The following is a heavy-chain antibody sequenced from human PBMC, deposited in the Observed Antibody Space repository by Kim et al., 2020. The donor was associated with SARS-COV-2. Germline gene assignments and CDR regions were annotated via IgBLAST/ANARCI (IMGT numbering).Heavy chain of an antibody. J-gene: IGHJ6*02. D-gene: IGHD3-10*01. CDR1: GYTFTSYY. CDR2: INPSGGST. Sequence: ASVKVSCKASGYTFTSYYMHWVRQAPGQGLEWMGIINPSGGSTSYAQKFQGRVTMTRDTSTSTVYMELSSLRSEDTAVYYCARYKEDLLWFGELVGGMDVWGQGTTVTVSS. V-gene: IGHV1-46*01. CDR3: ARYKEDLLWFGELVGGMDV.